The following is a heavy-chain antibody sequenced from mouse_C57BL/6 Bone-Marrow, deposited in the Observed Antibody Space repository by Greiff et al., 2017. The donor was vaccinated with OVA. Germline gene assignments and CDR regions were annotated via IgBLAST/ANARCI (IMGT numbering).Heavy chain of an antibody. CDR1: GYTFTSYW. CDR3: ALLYDGYYEGYFDV. D-gene: IGHD2-3*01. J-gene: IGHJ1*03. Sequence: QVQLQQSGAELVKPGASVKMSCKASGYTFTSYWITWVKQRPGQGLEWIGDIYPGSGSTNYNEKFKSKATLTVDTSSSTAYMQLSSLTSEDSAVYYCALLYDGYYEGYFDVWGTGTTVTVSS. CDR2: IYPGSGST. V-gene: IGHV1-55*01.